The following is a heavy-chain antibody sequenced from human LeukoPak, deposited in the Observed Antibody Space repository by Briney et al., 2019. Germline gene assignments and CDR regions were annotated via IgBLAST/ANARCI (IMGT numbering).Heavy chain of an antibody. CDR2: ISAYNGNT. V-gene: IGHV1-18*01. J-gene: IGHJ4*02. Sequence: GASVKVSCKASGYTFTSYGISWVRQAPGQGLEWMGWISAYNGNTNYAQKLQGRVTMTTDTSTSTAYVELSRLRSDDTAVYYCARSITIFGVVPPGYWGQGTLVTVSS. CDR1: GYTFTSYG. D-gene: IGHD3-3*01. CDR3: ARSITIFGVVPPGY.